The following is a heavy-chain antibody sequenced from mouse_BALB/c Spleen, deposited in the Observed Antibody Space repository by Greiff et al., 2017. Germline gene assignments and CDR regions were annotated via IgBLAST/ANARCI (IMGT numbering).Heavy chain of an antibody. J-gene: IGHJ4*01. Sequence: EVKLMESGGGLVQPGGSLKLSCAASGFTFSSYTMSWVRQTPEKRLEWVAYISNGGGSTYYQDTVKGRFTISRDTAKNTLYLQMSSLKSEDTAMYDCARHDGSSPYYYAMDYWGQGTSVTVSS. D-gene: IGHD1-1*01. CDR3: ARHDGSSPYYYAMDY. CDR2: ISNGGGST. V-gene: IGHV5-12-2*01. CDR1: GFTFSSYT.